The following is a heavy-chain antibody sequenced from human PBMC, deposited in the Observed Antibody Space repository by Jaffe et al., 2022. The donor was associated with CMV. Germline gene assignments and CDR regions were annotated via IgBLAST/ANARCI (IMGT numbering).Heavy chain of an antibody. D-gene: IGHD6-13*01. J-gene: IGHJ4*02. CDR3: AGDPENTWYFF. CDR2: IYYSGST. CDR1: GRSMRNYH. Sequence: QVRLQEAGPGLVKPSETLSLTCTVSGRSMRNYHWSWIRQPPGRGLEWIGHIYYSGSTNYNPSLKSRVTISIDTSKQQFSLKLRSVTAADTAVYYCAGDPENTWYFFWGQGTLVTVSS. V-gene: IGHV4-59*01.